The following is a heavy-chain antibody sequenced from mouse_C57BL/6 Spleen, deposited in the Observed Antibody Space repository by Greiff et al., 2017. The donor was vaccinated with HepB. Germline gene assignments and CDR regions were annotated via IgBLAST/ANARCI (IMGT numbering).Heavy chain of an antibody. V-gene: IGHV1-80*01. J-gene: IGHJ4*01. CDR1: GYAFSSYW. Sequence: QVQLQQSGAELVKPGASVKISCKASGYAFSSYWMNWVKQRPGKGLEWIGQIYPGDGDTNYNGKFKGKATLTADKSSSTAYMQLSSLTSEDSAVYFCARNSSGYVHYYAMDYWGQGTSVTVSS. D-gene: IGHD3-2*02. CDR3: ARNSSGYVHYYAMDY. CDR2: IYPGDGDT.